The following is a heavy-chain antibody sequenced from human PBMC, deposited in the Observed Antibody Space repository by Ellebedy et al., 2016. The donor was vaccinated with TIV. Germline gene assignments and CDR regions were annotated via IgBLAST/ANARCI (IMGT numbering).Heavy chain of an antibody. CDR1: GFTFDDYA. Sequence: GGSLRLXXAASGFTFDDYAMHWVRQAPGRGLEWVSGISWNSGSIGYADSVKGRFTISRDNAKNSLYLQMNSLRAEDTAVYYCARVEPFYCSSTSCKNLGSDYWGQGTLVTVSS. CDR2: ISWNSGSI. J-gene: IGHJ4*02. V-gene: IGHV3-9*01. CDR3: ARVEPFYCSSTSCKNLGSDY. D-gene: IGHD2-2*01.